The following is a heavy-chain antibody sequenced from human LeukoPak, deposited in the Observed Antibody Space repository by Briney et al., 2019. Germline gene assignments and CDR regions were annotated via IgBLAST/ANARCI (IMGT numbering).Heavy chain of an antibody. CDR3: AKDRYHYGSGSPPD. CDR2: ISGSGGST. V-gene: IGHV3-23*01. CDR1: GFTFSSYA. Sequence: GGSLRLSCAASGFTFSSYATSWVRQAPGKGREWVSAISGSGGSTYYADSVKGRFTISRDNSKNTLYLQMNSLRAEDTAVYYCAKDRYHYGSGSPPDWGQGTLVTVSS. J-gene: IGHJ4*02. D-gene: IGHD3-10*01.